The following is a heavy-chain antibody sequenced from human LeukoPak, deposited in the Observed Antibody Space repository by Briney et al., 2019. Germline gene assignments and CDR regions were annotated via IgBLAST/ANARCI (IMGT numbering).Heavy chain of an antibody. CDR1: GGSINSGDYY. Sequence: SETLSLTCTVAGGSINSGDYYWSWIRQPPGKGLEWIGNIHYSGSTDYNPSLKSRVTISVDTFKNQFSLKLNSVTAADTAVYYCARESYSSGSHYFDYWGQGTLVTVSS. CDR2: IHYSGST. V-gene: IGHV4-30-4*01. CDR3: ARESYSSGSHYFDY. J-gene: IGHJ4*02. D-gene: IGHD6-19*01.